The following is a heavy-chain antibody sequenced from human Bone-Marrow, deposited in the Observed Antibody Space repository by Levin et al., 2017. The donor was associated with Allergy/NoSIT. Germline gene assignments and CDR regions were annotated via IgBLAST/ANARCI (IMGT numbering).Heavy chain of an antibody. CDR1: GVSISSGAYY. D-gene: IGHD3-9*01. V-gene: IGHV4-31*03. CDR2: IYYSGST. CDR3: ASQNYDFLTSY. J-gene: IGHJ4*02. Sequence: SETLSLTCTVSGVSISSGAYYWTWIRQHPGKGLEWIGYIYYSGSTYYNPSLKSRLTITADTSKNQFSLKLSSVTAADTAVYYCASQNYDFLTSYWGQGTLVTVSS.